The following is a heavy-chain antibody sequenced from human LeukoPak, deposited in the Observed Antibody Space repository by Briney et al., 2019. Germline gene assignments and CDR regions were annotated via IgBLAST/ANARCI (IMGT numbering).Heavy chain of an antibody. CDR1: GFTFSNAW. V-gene: IGHV3-7*04. Sequence: GGSLRLSCAASGFTFSNAWMSWVRQAPGKGLEWVANIKQDVSEKYYVDSVKGRFTISRDNAKNSLYLQMNSLRAEDTAVYYCAGDIYYYDSGGYFPWGQGTLVTVSS. J-gene: IGHJ5*02. CDR2: IKQDVSEK. D-gene: IGHD3-22*01. CDR3: AGDIYYYDSGGYFP.